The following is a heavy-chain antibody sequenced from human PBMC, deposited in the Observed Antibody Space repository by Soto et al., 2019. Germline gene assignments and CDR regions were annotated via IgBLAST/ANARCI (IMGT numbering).Heavy chain of an antibody. CDR2: ISYDGSSK. Sequence: QVQLVESGGGVVQPGRSLRLSCAASGFTFSDYGMHWVRQAPGKGLEWLAVISYDGSSKYYADSVKGRFTISGDNSKNTLYLQMSSLRTEDTAVYSCAKDTSRVGSTRGPFDCWGQGTLVTVSS. D-gene: IGHD1-26*01. CDR1: GFTFSDYG. J-gene: IGHJ4*02. CDR3: AKDTSRVGSTRGPFDC. V-gene: IGHV3-30*18.